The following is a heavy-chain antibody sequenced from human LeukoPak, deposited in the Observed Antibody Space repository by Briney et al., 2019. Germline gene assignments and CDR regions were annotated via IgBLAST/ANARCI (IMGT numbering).Heavy chain of an antibody. D-gene: IGHD3-16*01. CDR3: ARVAGSYAAPDY. J-gene: IGHJ4*02. Sequence: GGSLRLSCAASGFTFSSYWIHWVRQAPGKGLVWVSRIDSDGSSTTYADSVKGRFTISRDNAKNTLYLQMNSLRAEDAAVYYCARVAGSYAAPDYWGQGTLVTVSS. V-gene: IGHV3-74*01. CDR1: GFTFSSYW. CDR2: IDSDGSST.